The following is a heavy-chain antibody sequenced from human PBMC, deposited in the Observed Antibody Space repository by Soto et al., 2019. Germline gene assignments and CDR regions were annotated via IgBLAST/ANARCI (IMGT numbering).Heavy chain of an antibody. D-gene: IGHD3-10*01. J-gene: IGHJ5*02. CDR1: GGSISSYY. CDR3: ARGGWFGEYAIRYNWFDP. Sequence: SETLSLTCTVSGGSISSYYWSWIRQPPGKGLEWIGYIYYSGSTNYNPPLKSRVTISVDTSKNQFSLKLSSVTAADAAVYYCARGGWFGEYAIRYNWFDPWGQGTLVTVSS. CDR2: IYYSGST. V-gene: IGHV4-59*01.